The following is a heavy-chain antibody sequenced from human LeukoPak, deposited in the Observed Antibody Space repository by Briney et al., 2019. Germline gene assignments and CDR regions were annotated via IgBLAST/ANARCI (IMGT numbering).Heavy chain of an antibody. J-gene: IGHJ4*02. CDR3: AKFYDISNGYFDC. Sequence: GGSVRVSCAASGFTVSSNYMSWVRQAPGKGLEWVSVIYSGGRIYYADSVKGRFTISRDNSKNKLYLQMNSLRAEDTAVYYCAKFYDISNGYFDCWGQGTLVTVSS. D-gene: IGHD3-9*01. V-gene: IGHV3-53*01. CDR2: IYSGGRI. CDR1: GFTVSSNY.